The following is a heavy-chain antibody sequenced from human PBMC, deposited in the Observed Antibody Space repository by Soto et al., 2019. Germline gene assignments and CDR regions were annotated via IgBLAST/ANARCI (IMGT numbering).Heavy chain of an antibody. CDR3: ARISGWYGGYFDY. CDR1: GGSFSGYY. V-gene: IGHV4-34*01. D-gene: IGHD6-19*01. Sequence: SETLSLTCAVYGGSFSGYYWSWIRQPPGKGLEWIGEINHSGSTNYNPSLKSRVTISVDTSKNQFSLKLSSVTAADTAVYYCARISGWYGGYFDYWGQGTLVTVSS. J-gene: IGHJ4*02. CDR2: INHSGST.